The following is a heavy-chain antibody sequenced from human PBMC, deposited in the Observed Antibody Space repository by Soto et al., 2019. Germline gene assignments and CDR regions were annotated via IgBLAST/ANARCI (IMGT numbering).Heavy chain of an antibody. Sequence: ASVKVSCKASGYTFTGYYMHWVRQAPGQGLEWMGWINPNSGGTNYAQKFRGWVTMTRDTSISTACMELSRLRSDDTAVYYCARYYSYGYYDYWGQGTLVTVSS. CDR2: INPNSGGT. D-gene: IGHD5-18*01. CDR1: GYTFTGYY. V-gene: IGHV1-2*04. CDR3: ARYYSYGYYDY. J-gene: IGHJ4*02.